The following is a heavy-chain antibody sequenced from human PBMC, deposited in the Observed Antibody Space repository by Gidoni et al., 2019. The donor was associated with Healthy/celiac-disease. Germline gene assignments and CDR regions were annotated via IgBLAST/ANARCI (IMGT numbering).Heavy chain of an antibody. CDR1: GYSFISDG. J-gene: IGHJ4*02. Sequence: QIQLVQPGAEVKRHGASVTVSCMASGYSFISDGISWVRQAAGQGLGWMGWISAYNGNTNYAQKLQGRVTMTTDTSTSTANMELTSLRSDDTAVYYCAREGYSSGWNAGFDYWGQGTLVTVSS. CDR3: AREGYSSGWNAGFDY. D-gene: IGHD6-19*01. V-gene: IGHV1-18*01. CDR2: ISAYNGNT.